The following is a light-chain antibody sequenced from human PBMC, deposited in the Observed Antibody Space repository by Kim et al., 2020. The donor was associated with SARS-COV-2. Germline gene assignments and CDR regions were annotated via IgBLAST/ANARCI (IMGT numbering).Light chain of an antibody. V-gene: IGLV2-14*03. CDR2: EVN. J-gene: IGLJ1*01. Sequence: QSALTQPASVSGSPGQSITISCTGTSSDIGAYNYVSWYQQHPGKAPKLIIYEVNKRPSGISNRFSGSKSGNAASLTISGLQPEDEADYYCSSYTTSSTYAFGTGTKVTVL. CDR3: SSYTTSSTYA. CDR1: SSDIGAYNY.